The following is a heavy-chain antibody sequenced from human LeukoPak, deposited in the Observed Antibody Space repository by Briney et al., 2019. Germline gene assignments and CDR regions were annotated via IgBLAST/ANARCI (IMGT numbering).Heavy chain of an antibody. CDR3: ARNNGMDV. CDR2: IKEDGSET. Sequence: GGSLRLSCAASGFTFSNYWMSWVRQAPGKGPEWMGNIKEDGSETYYVDSVKGRFTISRDNAQNSLYLQMNSLRAEDTALYHCARNNGMDVWGQGTTVIVSS. J-gene: IGHJ6*02. V-gene: IGHV3-7*03. CDR1: GFTFSNYW.